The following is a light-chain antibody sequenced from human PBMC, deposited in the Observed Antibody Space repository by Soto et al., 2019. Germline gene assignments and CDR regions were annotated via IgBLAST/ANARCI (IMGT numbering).Light chain of an antibody. J-gene: IGKJ5*01. V-gene: IGKV3-20*01. CDR2: DAS. Sequence: EVVLTQSPATLSLAPGERATLSCRASQFLSSYLAWYQQKPGQPPRLLIYDASSRATGIPDRFSGSGSGTDFTLTISRLEPEDFAVYYCQQYGSSPRTFGQGTRLEI. CDR3: QQYGSSPRT. CDR1: QFLSSY.